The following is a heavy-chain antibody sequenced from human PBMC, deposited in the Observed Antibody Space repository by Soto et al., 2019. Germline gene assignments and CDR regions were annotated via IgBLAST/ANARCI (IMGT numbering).Heavy chain of an antibody. CDR1: GFTFSSYG. J-gene: IGHJ4*02. D-gene: IGHD1-26*01. CDR3: ARDSYGVDY. Sequence: QVQLVESGGGVVQPGRSLRLSCAASGFTFSSYGMHWVRQAPGKGLEWVAVIWYDGSNKYYADSVKGRFTISRDNSKNTMYLQMNRLRAEDTAVYYCARDSYGVDYWGQGTLVTVSS. V-gene: IGHV3-33*01. CDR2: IWYDGSNK.